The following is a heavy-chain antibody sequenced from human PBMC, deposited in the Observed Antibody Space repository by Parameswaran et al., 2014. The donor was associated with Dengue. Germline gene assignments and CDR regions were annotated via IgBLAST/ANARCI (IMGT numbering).Heavy chain of an antibody. CDR2: IDWDDDK. V-gene: IGHV2-70*01. CDR3: ARIPVQKRFLEWSPSYYYYGMDV. J-gene: IGHJ6*02. D-gene: IGHD3-3*01. Sequence: ARWIRQPPGKALEWLALIDWDDDKYYSTSLKTRLTISKDTSKNQVVLTMTNMDPVDTATYYCARIPVQKRFLEWSPSYYYYGMDVWGQGTTVTVSS.